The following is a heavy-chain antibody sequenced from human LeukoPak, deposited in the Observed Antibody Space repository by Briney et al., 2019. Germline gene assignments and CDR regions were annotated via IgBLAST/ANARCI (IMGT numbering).Heavy chain of an antibody. CDR1: GGSISSYY. CDR2: IYYSGST. CDR3: ARVGWAATGTGDY. Sequence: SETLSLTCTVSGGSISSYYWSWIRQHPGKGLEWIGYIYYSGSTFYNPSLKSRVTISADTSKNQFSLNLTSVTAADTAVYYCARVGWAATGTGDYWGQGTLVTVSS. V-gene: IGHV4-59*06. D-gene: IGHD1-1*01. J-gene: IGHJ4*02.